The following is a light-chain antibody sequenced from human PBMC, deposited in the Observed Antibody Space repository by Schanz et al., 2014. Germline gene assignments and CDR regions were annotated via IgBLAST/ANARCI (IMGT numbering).Light chain of an antibody. CDR2: DVN. CDR1: SSDVGSYNL. Sequence: QSALTQPASVSGSPGQSITISCTGTSSDVGSYNLVSWYQQHPGKAPRLLIYDVNKRPSGVPGRFSGSKSGNTASLTVSGLQSEDEADYYCTAWDDSLTARVFGGGTKLTVL. J-gene: IGLJ3*02. CDR3: TAWDDSLTARV. V-gene: IGLV2-14*02.